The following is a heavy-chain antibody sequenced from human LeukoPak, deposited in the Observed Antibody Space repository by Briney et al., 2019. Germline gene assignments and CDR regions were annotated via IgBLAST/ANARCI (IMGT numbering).Heavy chain of an antibody. CDR2: IKQDGTEK. CDR1: GFTFSNTW. Sequence: PGGSLRLSCAASGFTFSNTWMSWVRQAPGKGLEWVANIKQDGTEKYYVDSVRGRFTISRDNTKNSLYLQMNSLRAEDTAVYYCTRDQSWGQGTLVTVPS. J-gene: IGHJ5*02. V-gene: IGHV3-7*01. CDR3: TRDQS.